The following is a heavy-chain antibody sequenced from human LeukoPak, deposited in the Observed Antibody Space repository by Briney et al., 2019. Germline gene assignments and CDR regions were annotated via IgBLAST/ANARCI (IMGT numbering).Heavy chain of an antibody. CDR2: IYHSGST. D-gene: IGHD2-8*01. V-gene: IGHV4-39*07. CDR3: ARGSYCTNGVCSIADYYYYYMDV. Sequence: PSETLSLTCTVSGGSTSSSSYYWGWIRQPPGKGLEWIGSIYHSGSTYYNPSLKSRVTIAVETSKNQFSLKLSSVTAADTAVYYCARGSYCTNGVCSIADYYYYYMDVWGKGTTVTVSS. CDR1: GGSTSSSSYY. J-gene: IGHJ6*03.